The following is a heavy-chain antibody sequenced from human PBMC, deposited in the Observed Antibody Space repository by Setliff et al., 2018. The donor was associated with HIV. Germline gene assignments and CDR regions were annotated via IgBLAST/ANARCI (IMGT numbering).Heavy chain of an antibody. J-gene: IGHJ6*03. CDR1: GYAFSAYD. Sequence: ASLKVSCKASGYAFSAYDFNWVRQAPGQGLEWVGSMSPQSDNTVYAQKFLGRVTMTMDTSIGTAYMELSSLRSEDTAVYYCARGQPPTPRPYFYHMDVWGNGTSVTVSS. CDR3: ARGQPPTPRPYFYHMDV. D-gene: IGHD2-15*01. V-gene: IGHV1-8*02. CDR2: MSPQSDNT.